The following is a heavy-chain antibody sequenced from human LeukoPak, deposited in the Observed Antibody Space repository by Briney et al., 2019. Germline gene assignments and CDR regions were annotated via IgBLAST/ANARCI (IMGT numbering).Heavy chain of an antibody. CDR1: GGSINSYY. CDR3: ALLYYYDSSGLGGMDV. CDR2: IHYSGST. J-gene: IGHJ6*02. D-gene: IGHD3-22*01. Sequence: SETLSLTCTVSGGSINSYYWSWIRQPPGRGLEWIGSIHYSGSTNYNPSLKSRVTISVDTSKNQFSLKLSSVTAADTAVYYCALLYYYDSSGLGGMDVWGQGTTVTVSS. V-gene: IGHV4-59*01.